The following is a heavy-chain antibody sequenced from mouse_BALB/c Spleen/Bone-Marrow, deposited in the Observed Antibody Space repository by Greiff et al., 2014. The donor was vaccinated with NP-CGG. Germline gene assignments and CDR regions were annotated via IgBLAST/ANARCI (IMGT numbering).Heavy chain of an antibody. V-gene: IGHV2-9*02. CDR2: IWADEST. CDR3: ARITTATGAMDY. CDR1: GFSLTNYG. J-gene: IGHJ4*01. Sequence: VQLVESGPGLVAPSQSLSITCTVSGFSLTNYGVHWVRQPPGKGLEWLGVIWADESTNYNSALMSRLSISKDNSKSQVSFKMNSLQTDDTAMYYCARITTATGAMDYWGQGTSVTVSS. D-gene: IGHD1-2*01.